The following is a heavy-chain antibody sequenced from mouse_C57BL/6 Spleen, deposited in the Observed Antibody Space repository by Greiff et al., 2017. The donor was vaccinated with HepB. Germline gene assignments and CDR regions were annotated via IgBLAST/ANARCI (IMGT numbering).Heavy chain of an antibody. V-gene: IGHV5-17*01. Sequence: EVKLMESGGGLVKPGGSLKLSCAASGFTFSDYGMHWVRQAPEKGLEWVAYISSGSSTIYYADTVKGRFTISRDNAKNTLFLQMTSLRSEDTAMYYCARHEVYYDFPHYSGQGTTLTVSS. J-gene: IGHJ2*01. CDR3: ARHEVYYDFPHY. CDR2: ISSGSSTI. D-gene: IGHD2-4*01. CDR1: GFTFSDYG.